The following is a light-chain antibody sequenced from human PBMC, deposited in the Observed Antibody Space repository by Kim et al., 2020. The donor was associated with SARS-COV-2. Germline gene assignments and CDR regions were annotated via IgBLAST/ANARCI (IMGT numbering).Light chain of an antibody. CDR3: QQYNTSLRT. Sequence: ASFGDRFNITCRASQSIHKWLAWYQQKPGTAPKLPIYDASDFEDGVPSRVNVNGSGTEFSLTIGSLQPDDFATYYCQQYNTSLRTFGQGTKVDIK. J-gene: IGKJ1*01. V-gene: IGKV1-5*01. CDR2: DAS. CDR1: QSIHKW.